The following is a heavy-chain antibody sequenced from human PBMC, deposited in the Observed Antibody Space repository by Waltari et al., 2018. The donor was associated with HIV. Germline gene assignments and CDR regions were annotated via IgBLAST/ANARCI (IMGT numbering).Heavy chain of an antibody. CDR1: GFSVRNHC. Sequence: VQLVESGGGSIKTGGSLRLSFSASGFSVRNHCMEWVRDGPGKGLVWVARINSDGSTRNYADAVKGRFVISRDNSRNTVYLQLNSVKVEDTAVYFCARASHYIEFSTFDGDYYFDLWGRGTRVAVSS. J-gene: IGHJ4*02. CDR2: INSDGSTR. D-gene: IGHD3-9*01. CDR3: ARASHYIEFSTFDGDYYFDL. V-gene: IGHV3-74*01.